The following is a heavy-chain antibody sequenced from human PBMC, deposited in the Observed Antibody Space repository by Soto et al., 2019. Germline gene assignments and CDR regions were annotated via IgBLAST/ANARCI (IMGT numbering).Heavy chain of an antibody. Sequence: SVKVSCKASGGTFSSYAISWVRQAPGQGLEWMGGIIPIFGTANYAQKFKGRVTITADESTSTAYMELSSLRSEDTAVYYCARAYYYDSSGPDAFDIWGQGTMVTVSS. V-gene: IGHV1-69*13. J-gene: IGHJ3*02. D-gene: IGHD3-22*01. CDR1: GGTFSSYA. CDR2: IIPIFGTA. CDR3: ARAYYYDSSGPDAFDI.